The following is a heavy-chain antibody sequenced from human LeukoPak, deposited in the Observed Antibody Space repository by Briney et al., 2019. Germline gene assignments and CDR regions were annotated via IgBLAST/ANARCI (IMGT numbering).Heavy chain of an antibody. CDR2: INHSGST. CDR1: GGSFSGYY. D-gene: IGHD3-10*01. Sequence: SETLSLTCAVYGGSFSGYYWSWIRQPPGKGLEWIGEINHSGSTNYNPSLKSRVTTSVDTSKNQFSLKLSSVTAADTAVYYCARIRVGQWFGELSQVYDYWGQGTLVTVSS. V-gene: IGHV4-34*01. J-gene: IGHJ4*02. CDR3: ARIRVGQWFGELSQVYDY.